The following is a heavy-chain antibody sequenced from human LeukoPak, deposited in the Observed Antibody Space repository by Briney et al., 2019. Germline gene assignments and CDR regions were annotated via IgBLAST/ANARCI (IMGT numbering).Heavy chain of an antibody. CDR3: ARDGYGGRRSQGWFDP. Sequence: ALVKVSCKASGYTFTSYGISWVRQAPGQGLEWMGWTSAYNGNTNYAQKLQGRVTMTTDTSTSTAYMELRSLRSDDTAVYYCARDGYGGRRSQGWFDPWGQGTLVTVSS. V-gene: IGHV1-18*01. CDR1: GYTFTSYG. J-gene: IGHJ5*02. CDR2: TSAYNGNT. D-gene: IGHD4-23*01.